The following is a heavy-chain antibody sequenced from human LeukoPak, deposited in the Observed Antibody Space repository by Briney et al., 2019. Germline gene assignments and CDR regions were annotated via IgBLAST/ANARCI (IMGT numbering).Heavy chain of an antibody. D-gene: IGHD2-2*03. CDR3: ASGYCSSTSCYAGPLDY. V-gene: IGHV3-21*01. CDR2: ISSSSSYI. J-gene: IGHJ4*02. Sequence: GGSLRLSCAASGFTFSSYSVNWVRQAPGKGLEWVSSISSSSSYIYYADSVKGRFTISRDNAKNSLYLQMNSLRAEDTAVYYCASGYCSSTSCYAGPLDYWGQGTLVTVSS. CDR1: GFTFSSYS.